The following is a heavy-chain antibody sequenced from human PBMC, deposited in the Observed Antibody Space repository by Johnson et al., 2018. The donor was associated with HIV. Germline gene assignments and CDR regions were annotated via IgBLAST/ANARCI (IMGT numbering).Heavy chain of an antibody. CDR1: GFTVSSNY. CDR2: IYSGGTT. V-gene: IGHV3-66*03. J-gene: IGHJ3*02. CDR3: ASRGREIVAAGILGAFDI. Sequence: VQLVESGGGLIQPGGSLRLSCAASGFTVSSNYMSWVRQAPGKGLEWVSFIYSGGTTWYADSVKGRFTISRDNSRDTVHLQMNSLRSEDTAVYYCASRGREIVAAGILGAFDIWGQGTMVTVSS. D-gene: IGHD6-13*01.